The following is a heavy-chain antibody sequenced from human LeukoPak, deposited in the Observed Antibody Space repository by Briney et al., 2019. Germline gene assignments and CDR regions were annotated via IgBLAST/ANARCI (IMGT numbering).Heavy chain of an antibody. CDR2: ISAYNGNT. D-gene: IGHD3-3*01. CDR1: GYTFTSYG. CDR3: ARGFWSGYYTAEYFQH. V-gene: IGHV1-18*01. J-gene: IGHJ1*01. Sequence: ASVKLSCKASGYTFTSYGISWVRQAPGQGLEWMGWISAYNGNTNYAQKLQGRVTMTTDTSTSTAYMELRSLRSDDTAVYYCARGFWSGYYTAEYFQHWGQGTLVTVSS.